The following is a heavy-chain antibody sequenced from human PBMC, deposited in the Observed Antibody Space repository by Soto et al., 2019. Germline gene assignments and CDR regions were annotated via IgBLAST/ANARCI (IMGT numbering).Heavy chain of an antibody. D-gene: IGHD6-13*01. V-gene: IGHV3-30*18. CDR2: ISYDGSNK. Sequence: GGSLRLSCAASGFTFSSYGMHWVRQAPGKGLEWVAVISYDGSNKYYADSVKGRFTISRDNSKNTLYLQMNSLRAEETAVYYCAKFAAADDFDYWGQGTLVTVSS. CDR3: AKFAAADDFDY. CDR1: GFTFSSYG. J-gene: IGHJ4*02.